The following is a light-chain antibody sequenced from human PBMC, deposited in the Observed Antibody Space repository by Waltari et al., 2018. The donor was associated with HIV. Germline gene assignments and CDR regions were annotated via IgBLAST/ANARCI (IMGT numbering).Light chain of an antibody. J-gene: IGLJ2*01. CDR3: AALDDSLIDQVV. CDR2: INN. V-gene: IGLV1-47*01. CDR1: SSNVGNNY. Sequence: QYVLTQPPSASGTPGKRVTISCSGSSSNVGNNYVYWYQQLPGTAPKLLISINNQRPSGVPDRFSASKSGTSASLAISGLRSEDEADYYCAALDDSLIDQVVFGGGTKLTVL.